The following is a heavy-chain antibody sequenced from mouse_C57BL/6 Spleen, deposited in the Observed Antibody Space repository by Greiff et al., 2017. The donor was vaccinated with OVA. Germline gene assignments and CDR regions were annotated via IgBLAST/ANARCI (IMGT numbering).Heavy chain of an antibody. J-gene: IGHJ4*01. D-gene: IGHD1-1*01. CDR2: ISGGGGNT. Sequence: EVQLVESGGGLVKPGGSLKLSCAASGFTFSSYTMSWVRQTPEKRLEWVATISGGGGNTYYPDSVKGRFTISRDNAKNTLYLQMSSLRSEDTALYYCARGSYGSSYVSYAMDYWGQGTSVTVSS. CDR1: GFTFSSYT. CDR3: ARGSYGSSYVSYAMDY. V-gene: IGHV5-9*01.